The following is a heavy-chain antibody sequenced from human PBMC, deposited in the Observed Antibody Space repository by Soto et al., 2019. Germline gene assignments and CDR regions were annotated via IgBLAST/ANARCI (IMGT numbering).Heavy chain of an antibody. D-gene: IGHD3-10*01. J-gene: IGHJ4*02. Sequence: EVQLVESGGGLVQPGGSLRLPCAASGVTFSSSWMHWVRQVPGKGLVWVSRINSDGSTTQYADYVRGRFTISRDNANNALFLEVKRLTIEDAAVYFCACLPRRRGPCDFWGQGTRVNVSS. CDR3: ACLPRRRGPCDF. CDR2: INSDGSTT. CDR1: GVTFSSSW. V-gene: IGHV3-74*03.